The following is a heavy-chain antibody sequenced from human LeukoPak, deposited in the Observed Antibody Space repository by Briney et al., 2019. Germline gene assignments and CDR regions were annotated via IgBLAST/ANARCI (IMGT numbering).Heavy chain of an antibody. CDR1: GGSISSSSYY. J-gene: IGHJ4*02. CDR3: AIVVSAYSYAHDDY. D-gene: IGHD5-18*01. Sequence: SETLSLTCTVSGGSISSSSYYWGWIRQPPGKGLEWIGSIYYSGSTYYNPSLKSRVTISVDTSKNQFSLKLSSVTAADTAVYYCAIVVSAYSYAHDDYWGQGTLVTVSS. CDR2: IYYSGST. V-gene: IGHV4-39*01.